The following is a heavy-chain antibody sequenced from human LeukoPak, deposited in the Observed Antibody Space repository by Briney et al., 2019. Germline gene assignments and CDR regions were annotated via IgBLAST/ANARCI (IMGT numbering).Heavy chain of an antibody. CDR2: ISSSSSSI. CDR3: ASPFAYTSGWSCGY. V-gene: IGHV3-48*01. J-gene: IGHJ4*02. D-gene: IGHD6-19*01. Sequence: GGSLRLSCAASGFTFSSYAMSWVRQAPGKGLEWVSYISSSSSSIYYADSMKGRFTISRDNAKNSLYLQMNSLRAEDTAVYYCASPFAYTSGWSCGYWGQGTLVTVSS. CDR1: GFTFSSYA.